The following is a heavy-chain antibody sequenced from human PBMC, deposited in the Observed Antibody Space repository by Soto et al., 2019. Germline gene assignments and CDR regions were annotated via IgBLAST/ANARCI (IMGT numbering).Heavy chain of an antibody. CDR3: ARGGIAARKGRWFDP. Sequence: PSETLSLTCTVSGGSLRDYYWTWIRQPPGKGLEWIGYIHYSGSTNYNPSLKSRVTISVDTSKNQFSLKLRSVTAADTAMYHCARGGIAARKGRWFDPWGQGAPVTVSS. J-gene: IGHJ5*02. V-gene: IGHV4-59*01. CDR1: GGSLRDYY. D-gene: IGHD6-6*01. CDR2: IHYSGST.